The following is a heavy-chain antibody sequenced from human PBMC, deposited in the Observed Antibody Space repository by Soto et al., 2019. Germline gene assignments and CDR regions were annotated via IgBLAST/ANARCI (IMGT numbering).Heavy chain of an antibody. CDR2: IIPILGIA. Sequence: SVKVSCKASGGTFSSYTISWVRQAPGQGLEWMGRIIPILGIANYAQKFQGRVTITADKSTGTAYMELSSLRSEDTAVYYCAKSRYSSCHPGGRAFDIWGQGTMVTVSS. D-gene: IGHD6-13*01. J-gene: IGHJ3*02. CDR3: AKSRYSSCHPGGRAFDI. CDR1: GGTFSSYT. V-gene: IGHV1-69*02.